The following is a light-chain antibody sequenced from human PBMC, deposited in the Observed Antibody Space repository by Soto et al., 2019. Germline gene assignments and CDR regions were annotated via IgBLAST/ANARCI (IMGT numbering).Light chain of an antibody. CDR2: AVS. Sequence: EIVLTQSPGTLSLSPGERATLTCRASRSVSSNYLGWYQQNPGQAPRLLLYAVSTRATGIPDRFSGSGSGTDFTLTISRLEPEDSALYFCQQYRPSPAISFGQGTRLEIK. J-gene: IGKJ5*01. CDR1: RSVSSNY. CDR3: QQYRPSPAIS. V-gene: IGKV3-20*01.